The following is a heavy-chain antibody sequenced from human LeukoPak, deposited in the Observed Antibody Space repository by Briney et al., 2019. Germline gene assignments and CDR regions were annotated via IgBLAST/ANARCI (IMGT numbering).Heavy chain of an antibody. CDR3: AKAVAGNWFDP. J-gene: IGHJ5*02. CDR2: ISGSSSTI. Sequence: GGSLRLSCAASGFTFTSYWMNWVRQAPGEGLEWVSYISGSSSTIYYADSVKGRFTISRDNAKNSLYLQMNSLRAEDTAVYYCAKAVAGNWFDPWGQGTQVTVSS. CDR1: GFTFTSYW. D-gene: IGHD6-19*01. V-gene: IGHV3-48*01.